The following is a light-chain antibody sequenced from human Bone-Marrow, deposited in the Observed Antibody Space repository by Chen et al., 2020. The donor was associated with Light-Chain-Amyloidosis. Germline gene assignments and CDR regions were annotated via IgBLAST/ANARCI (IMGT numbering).Light chain of an antibody. CDR2: DVS. J-gene: IGLJ3*02. V-gene: IGLV3-21*02. CDR1: NIGSTS. CDR3: QGWDRSSDRPV. Sequence: SYVLTQPSSVSVAPGQTATIACGGNNIGSTSVHWYQQTPVQAPLLVVYDVSVRPSGIPERLSGSNAGNTATLTISRVEAGDEADDYCQGWDRSSDRPVFGGGTKLTVL.